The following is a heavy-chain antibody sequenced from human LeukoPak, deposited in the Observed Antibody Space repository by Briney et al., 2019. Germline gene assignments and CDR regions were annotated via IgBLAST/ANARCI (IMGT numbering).Heavy chain of an antibody. CDR2: INHSGST. V-gene: IGHV4-38-2*02. D-gene: IGHD3-10*01. Sequence: SETLSLTCTVSGYSISSGYYWGWIRQPPGKGLEWIGEINHSGSTNYNPSLKSRVTISVDTSKNQFSLKLSSVTAADTAVYYCARQGPHVLLWFGERNWFDPWGQGTLVTVSS. J-gene: IGHJ5*02. CDR1: GYSISSGYY. CDR3: ARQGPHVLLWFGERNWFDP.